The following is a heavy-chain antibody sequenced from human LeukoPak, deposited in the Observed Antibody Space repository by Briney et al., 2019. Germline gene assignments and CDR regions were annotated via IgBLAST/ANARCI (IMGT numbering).Heavy chain of an antibody. D-gene: IGHD2-15*01. CDR1: GYTFTSYG. Sequence: ASVKVSCKASGYTFTSYGISWVRQAPGQGLEWMGWISAYNGNTNYAQKLQGRVTMTRNTSVNTAYMELSSLTSKDTAVYYCARTIRYSTWFDPWGRGTLVTVSS. CDR3: ARTIRYSTWFDP. CDR2: ISAYNGNT. J-gene: IGHJ5*02. V-gene: IGHV1-18*01.